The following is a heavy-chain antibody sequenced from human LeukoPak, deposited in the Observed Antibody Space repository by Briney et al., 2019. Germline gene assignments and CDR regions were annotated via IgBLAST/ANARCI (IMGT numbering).Heavy chain of an antibody. CDR2: INGSGGRT. Sequence: GGSLRLSCAASGFTFSSYAMTWVRQAPGKGLEWVSGINGSGGRTYYAVSVKGRFTISRDNSKNTLYLQMNSLRAEDTAIYYCAKDPFFDCWGQGTLVTASS. V-gene: IGHV3-23*01. J-gene: IGHJ4*02. CDR1: GFTFSSYA. CDR3: AKDPFFDC.